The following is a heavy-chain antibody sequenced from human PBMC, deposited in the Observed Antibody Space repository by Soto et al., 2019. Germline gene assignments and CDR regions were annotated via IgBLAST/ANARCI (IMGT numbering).Heavy chain of an antibody. J-gene: IGHJ6*02. CDR1: GFTFSSYA. V-gene: IGHV3-23*01. CDR3: AKALRFLEWLSTMDV. D-gene: IGHD3-3*01. CDR2: ISGSGGST. Sequence: PGGSLRLSCAASGFTFSSYAMSWVRQAPGKGLEWVSAISGSGGSTYYADSVKGRFTISRDNSKNTLYLQMNSLRAEDTAVYYCAKALRFLEWLSTMDVWGQGTTVTVSS.